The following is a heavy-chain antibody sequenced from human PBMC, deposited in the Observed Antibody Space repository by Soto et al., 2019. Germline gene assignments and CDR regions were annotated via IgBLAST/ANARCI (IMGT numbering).Heavy chain of an antibody. Sequence: TSETLSLTCTVSGDTIGCGNFYWGWIRQPPGKGLEWISSIHYSRNTYDNPSLKSRVTMSVDTSKNEFSLKLSSVSAADTSLYYFARLLYDRRGYYYFDLWGQGMMVTVSS. CDR3: ARLLYDRRGYYYFDL. CDR1: GDTIGCGNFY. CDR2: IHYSRNT. D-gene: IGHD3-22*01. V-gene: IGHV4-39*01. J-gene: IGHJ4*02.